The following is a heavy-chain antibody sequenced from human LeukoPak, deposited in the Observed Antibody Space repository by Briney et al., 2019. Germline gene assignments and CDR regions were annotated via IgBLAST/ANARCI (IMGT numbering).Heavy chain of an antibody. CDR3: ARVRIHRAVDY. D-gene: IGHD2-21*01. CDR2: INPGDGTT. CDR1: GYTFTTYS. J-gene: IGHJ4*02. Sequence: ASVKVSCKASGYTFTTYSMHWVRQAPGQGLEWMGIINPGDGTTNSAQKFQGRVTMTRDTSTSTVYMELSSLRSEDTAVYYCARVRIHRAVDYWGQGTLVTVSS. V-gene: IGHV1-46*01.